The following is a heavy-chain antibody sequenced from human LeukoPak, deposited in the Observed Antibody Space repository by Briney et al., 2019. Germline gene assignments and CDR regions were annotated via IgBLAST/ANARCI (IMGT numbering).Heavy chain of an antibody. J-gene: IGHJ6*02. Sequence: SQTLSLTCVISGDSVSNNSAAWRWIRQSPSRGLEWLGRIYYRSKWYNDYAVSAKSRITINPDTSKNQFSLHLSSVTPEDTAVYYCAREGEYKVGHYYYGLDVWGQGTTVTVSS. D-gene: IGHD3-10*01. V-gene: IGHV6-1*01. CDR1: GDSVSNNSAA. CDR3: AREGEYKVGHYYYGLDV. CDR2: IYYRSKWYN.